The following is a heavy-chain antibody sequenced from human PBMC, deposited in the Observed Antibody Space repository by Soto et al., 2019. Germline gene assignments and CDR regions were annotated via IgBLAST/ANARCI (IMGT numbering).Heavy chain of an antibody. V-gene: IGHV5-51*03. J-gene: IGHJ5*02. CDR1: GSSFTSYW. D-gene: IGHD2-2*02. CDR2: IYPGDSDN. CDR3: ARIVVVVPAAIPWFDP. Sequence: PGESLKISCKGSGSSFTSYWIGWVRQMPGKGLEWMGIIYPGDSDNSYSPSFQGQVTISADKSVSTAYLQWSSLKASDTAMYYCARIVVVVPAAIPWFDPWGQGTLVTVSS.